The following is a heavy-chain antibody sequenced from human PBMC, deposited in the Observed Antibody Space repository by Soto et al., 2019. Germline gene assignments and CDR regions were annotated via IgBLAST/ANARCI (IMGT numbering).Heavy chain of an antibody. J-gene: IGHJ3*02. CDR3: AKLNDYARSLGI. D-gene: IGHD4-17*01. CDR1: GFTFSRSW. CDR2: IKEDGSEK. V-gene: IGHV3-7*01. Sequence: EVQLVESGGGLVQPGGSLRLSCAASGFTFSRSWMNWVRQAPGKGLEWVANIKEDGSEKDYVDSVKGRFTISRDNAKNSLSLKMNSLRAEDTAVYYYAKLNDYARSLGIWGQGTMVTVSS.